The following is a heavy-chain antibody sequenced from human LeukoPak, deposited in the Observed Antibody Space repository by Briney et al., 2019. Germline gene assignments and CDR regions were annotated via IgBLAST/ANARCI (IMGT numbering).Heavy chain of an antibody. J-gene: IGHJ4*02. D-gene: IGHD5-18*01. Sequence: GGSLRLSCAASGFTFSNAWMSWVRQAPGKGLEWVGRIKRKSDGGTTDYAAPVRGRFTISRDDSKNTLYLQMNSLKTEDTAVYYCARSGYSYGSGFDCWGQGTLVTVSS. CDR1: GFTFSNAW. CDR3: ARSGYSYGSGFDC. CDR2: IKRKSDGGTT. V-gene: IGHV3-15*01.